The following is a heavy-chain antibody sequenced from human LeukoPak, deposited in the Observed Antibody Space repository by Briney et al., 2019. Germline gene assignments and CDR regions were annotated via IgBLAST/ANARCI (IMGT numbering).Heavy chain of an antibody. CDR2: IGSSSSTI. J-gene: IGHJ4*02. Sequence: GGSLRLSCAASGFTFSSYSMNWVRQAPGKGLEWVSYIGSSSSTIYYADSVKGRFTISRDNSKNTLYLQMNSLRAEDTAVYYCAKSTGQQLCPVGDYWGQGTLVTVSS. CDR3: AKSTGQQLCPVGDY. D-gene: IGHD6-13*01. V-gene: IGHV3-48*01. CDR1: GFTFSSYS.